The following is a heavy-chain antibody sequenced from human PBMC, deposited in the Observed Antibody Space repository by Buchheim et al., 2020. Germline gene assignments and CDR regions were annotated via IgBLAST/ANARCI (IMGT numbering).Heavy chain of an antibody. J-gene: IGHJ4*02. CDR2: MYYSGST. CDR1: GGSISSSSSY. CDR3: ARLTGGPDHFDY. D-gene: IGHD3-9*01. Sequence: QLQESGPGLVKPSETLSLTCTVSGGSISSSSSYWGWIRQPPGKGLEWIGSMYYSGSTYYNPSLKSRVTISVDTSKNQFSLRLSSVTAADTAEYYCARLTGGPDHFDYWGQGTL. V-gene: IGHV4-39*01.